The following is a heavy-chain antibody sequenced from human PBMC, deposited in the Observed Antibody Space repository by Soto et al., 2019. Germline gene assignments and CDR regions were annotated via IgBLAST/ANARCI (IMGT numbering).Heavy chain of an antibody. CDR2: IIPLFRKT. CDR1: GDMFRNSA. J-gene: IGHJ6*02. D-gene: IGHD6-6*01. Sequence: GASVKVSCKASGDMFRNSAFTWVRQAPGQGLAWMGVIIPLFRKTDVAQKFQGRVNLPADESTSSLSMEVSSLTSEDTAVYYRASARLSNGDPNIYFFYGLDVWGQGTTVTVSS. V-gene: IGHV1-69*13. CDR3: ASARLSNGDPNIYFFYGLDV.